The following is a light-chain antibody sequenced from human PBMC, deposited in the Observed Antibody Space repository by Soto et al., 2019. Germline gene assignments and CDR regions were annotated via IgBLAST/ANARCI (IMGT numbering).Light chain of an antibody. Sequence: DIVLTQSPDTLSLSPGERATLSCRASQRVSTTQLGWYQQRPGQPPRLLMYATSSRATGIPDRFSGSGSGTDFTLTISRLEPEDLAVYYCQHYGSTRVTFGQGTRLEI. J-gene: IGKJ5*01. V-gene: IGKV3-20*01. CDR2: ATS. CDR1: QRVSTTQ. CDR3: QHYGSTRVT.